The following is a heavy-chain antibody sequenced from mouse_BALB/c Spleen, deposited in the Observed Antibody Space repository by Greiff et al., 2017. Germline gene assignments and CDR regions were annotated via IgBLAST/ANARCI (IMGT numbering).Heavy chain of an antibody. V-gene: IGHV5-6-4*01. CDR2: ISSGGSYT. CDR3: TREGGYFDY. J-gene: IGHJ2*01. CDR1: GFTFSSYT. Sequence: EVKVVESGGGLVKPGGSLKLSCAASGFTFSSYTMSWVRQTPEKRLEWVATISSGGSYTYYPDSVKGRFTISRDNAKNTLYLQMSSLKSEDTAMYYCTREGGYFDYWGQGTTLTVSS.